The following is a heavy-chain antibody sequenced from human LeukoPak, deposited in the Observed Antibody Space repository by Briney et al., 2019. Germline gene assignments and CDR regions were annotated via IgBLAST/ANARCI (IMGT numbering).Heavy chain of an antibody. D-gene: IGHD3-22*01. V-gene: IGHV4-39*07. CDR1: GASISSSSYY. CDR2: IFYSVST. J-gene: IGHJ4*02. CDR3: ARQYDYYHSTGYYPYFDN. Sequence: PSETLSLTCTASGASISSSSYYRGWIRQPPGKGRGWIGSIFYSVSTYYNPSLQSRVAISVDTSKNQFSLKLSSVTAADSAVYYCARQYDYYHSTGYYPYFDNWGQGTLVTVSS.